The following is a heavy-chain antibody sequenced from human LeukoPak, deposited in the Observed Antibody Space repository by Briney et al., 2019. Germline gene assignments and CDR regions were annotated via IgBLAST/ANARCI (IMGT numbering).Heavy chain of an antibody. CDR1: GYTFTGYY. D-gene: IGHD3-10*01. Sequence: ASVKVSCKASGYTFTGYYMHWVRQAPGQGLEWMGWINPNSGGTNYAQKFQGRVTMTRDTSISTAYTELSRLRSDDTAVYYCAREHGSGDNSYYYGMDVWGQGTTVTVSS. V-gene: IGHV1-2*02. CDR3: AREHGSGDNSYYYGMDV. J-gene: IGHJ6*02. CDR2: INPNSGGT.